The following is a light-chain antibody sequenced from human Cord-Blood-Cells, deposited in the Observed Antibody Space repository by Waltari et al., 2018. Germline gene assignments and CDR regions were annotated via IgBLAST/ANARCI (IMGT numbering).Light chain of an antibody. CDR3: QQYNSYPLT. CDR2: NAS. V-gene: IGKV1-5*03. CDR1: QSISSW. Sequence: DIQMTQSPSTLSAYVGDRVTITCRASQSISSWLAWYQQKPGKAPKLLIYNASSLESGVPSRFSSSGSGTEFTLTISSLQPDDFATYYCQQYNSYPLTFGGGTKVEIK. J-gene: IGKJ4*01.